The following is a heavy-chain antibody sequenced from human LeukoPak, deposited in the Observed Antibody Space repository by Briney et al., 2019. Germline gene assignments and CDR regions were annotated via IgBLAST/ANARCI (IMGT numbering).Heavy chain of an antibody. J-gene: IGHJ4*02. D-gene: IGHD3-10*01. Sequence: PSETLSLTCTVSGGSISSSSYYWGWIRQPPGKGLEWIGSINYSGSTYYNPSLKSRVTISVDTSKNQFSLKLSSVTAADTAVYYCAAITMVRGASIWGQGTLVTVSS. V-gene: IGHV4-39*01. CDR2: INYSGST. CDR3: AAITMVRGASI. CDR1: GGSISSSSYY.